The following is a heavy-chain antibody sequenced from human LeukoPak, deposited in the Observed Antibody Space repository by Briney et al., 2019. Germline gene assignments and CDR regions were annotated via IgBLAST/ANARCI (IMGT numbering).Heavy chain of an antibody. J-gene: IGHJ4*02. D-gene: IGHD6-13*01. Sequence: KSLETLSLTCTVSGGSISSYYWSWIRQPPGKGLEWIGYIYYSGSTNYNPSLKSRVTISADTSKNQFSLKVSSVTAADTGVYYCATTIIAAAGTTGGYYFDNWGQGTLVTVSS. CDR2: IYYSGST. V-gene: IGHV4-59*08. CDR3: ATTIIAAAGTTGGYYFDN. CDR1: GGSISSYY.